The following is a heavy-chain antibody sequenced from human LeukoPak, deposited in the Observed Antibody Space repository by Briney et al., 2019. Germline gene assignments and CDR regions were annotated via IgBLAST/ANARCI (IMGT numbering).Heavy chain of an antibody. CDR2: INHSGST. CDR1: GGSFSGYY. CDR3: ASRLYDILTGYYNAGPDY. V-gene: IGHV4-34*01. D-gene: IGHD3-9*01. Sequence: SETLSLTCAVYGGSFSGYYWSWIRQPPGKGLEWIGEINHSGSTNYNPSLKSRVTISVDTSKNQFSLKLSSVTAADTAVYYCASRLYDILTGYYNAGPDYWGQGTLVTVSS. J-gene: IGHJ4*02.